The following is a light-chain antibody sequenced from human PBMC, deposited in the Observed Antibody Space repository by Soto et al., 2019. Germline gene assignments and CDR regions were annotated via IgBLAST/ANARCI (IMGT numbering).Light chain of an antibody. Sequence: EIVLAQSPATLSLSPGERATLYCRASQSVSSSLAWYQQKPGQAPRLLIYDASNRATGIPARFSGSGSGTDFTLTISSLEPEDFAVYYCQQRSNWPLTFGGGTKLEIK. CDR3: QQRSNWPLT. CDR2: DAS. V-gene: IGKV3-11*01. J-gene: IGKJ4*01. CDR1: QSVSSS.